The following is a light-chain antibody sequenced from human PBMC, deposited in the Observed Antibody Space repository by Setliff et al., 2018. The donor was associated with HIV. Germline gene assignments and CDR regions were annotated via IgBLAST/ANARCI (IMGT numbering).Light chain of an antibody. CDR3: SSYRSSDTGV. V-gene: IGLV2-14*01. J-gene: IGLJ1*01. Sequence: QSALTQPASVTGSHGQSITISCTGTSSDVGGYNYVSWYQQHPGKAPKLIIYEVTNRPSGVSNRFSGSKSGNTASLTISGLQAEDEADYYCSSYRSSDTGVFGTGTKVTVL. CDR1: SSDVGGYNY. CDR2: EVT.